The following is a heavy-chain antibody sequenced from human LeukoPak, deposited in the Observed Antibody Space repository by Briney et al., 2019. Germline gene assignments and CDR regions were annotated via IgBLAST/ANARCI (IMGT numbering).Heavy chain of an antibody. CDR3: TRGYCSGGSCYYYYGMDV. V-gene: IGHV3-49*04. CDR2: LRSKAYGGTT. J-gene: IGHJ6*02. D-gene: IGHD2-15*01. Sequence: GGSLRLSCTASGFTFGDYAMSWVRQAPGKGLEWVGFLRSKAYGGTTEYAASVKGRFTISRDDSKSIAYLQMNSLKTEDTAVYYCTRGYCSGGSCYYYYGMDVWGQGTTVTVSS. CDR1: GFTFGDYA.